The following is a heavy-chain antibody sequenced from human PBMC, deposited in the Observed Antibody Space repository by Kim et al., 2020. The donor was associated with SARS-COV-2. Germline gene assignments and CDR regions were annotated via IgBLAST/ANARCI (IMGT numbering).Heavy chain of an antibody. V-gene: IGHV4-4*02. CDR1: GGSISSSNW. CDR3: ARATRGQDYGGNSCYFDY. D-gene: IGHD4-17*01. Sequence: SETLSLTCAVSGGSISSSNWWSWVRQPPGKGLEWIGEIYHSGSTNYNPSLKSRVTISVDKSKNQFSLKLSSVTAADTAVYYCARATRGQDYGGNSCYFDYWGQGTLVTVSS. J-gene: IGHJ4*02. CDR2: IYHSGST.